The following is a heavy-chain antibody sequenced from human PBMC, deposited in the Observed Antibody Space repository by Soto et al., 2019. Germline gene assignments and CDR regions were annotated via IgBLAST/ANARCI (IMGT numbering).Heavy chain of an antibody. V-gene: IGHV3-21*01. CDR2: ISSSSSYI. D-gene: IGHD3-10*01. CDR3: ARDITMVRGVTDDY. Sequence: GGSLRLSCAASGFTFSSYSMNWVRQAPGKGLEWVSSISSSSSYIYYADSVKGRFTISRDNAKNSLYLQMNSLRAEDTAVYYCARDITMVRGVTDDYWGQGTLVTVSS. CDR1: GFTFSSYS. J-gene: IGHJ4*02.